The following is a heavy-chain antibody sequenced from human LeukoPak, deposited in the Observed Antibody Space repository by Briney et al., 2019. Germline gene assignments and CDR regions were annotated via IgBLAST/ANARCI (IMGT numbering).Heavy chain of an antibody. CDR1: GGSFSGYY. J-gene: IGHJ6*02. D-gene: IGHD1-1*01. CDR2: IYYSGST. Sequence: PSETLSLTCAVYGGSFSGYYWSWIRQHPGKGLEWIGYIYYSGSTYYNPSLKSRVTISVDTSKNQFSLKLSSVTAADTAVYYCARASLEYYYYYGMDVWGQGTTVTVSS. CDR3: ARASLEYYYYYGMDV. V-gene: IGHV4-31*11.